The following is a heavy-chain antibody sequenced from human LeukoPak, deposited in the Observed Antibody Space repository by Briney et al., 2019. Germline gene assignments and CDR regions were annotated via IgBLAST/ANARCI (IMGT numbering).Heavy chain of an antibody. J-gene: IGHJ6*02. V-gene: IGHV3-23*01. Sequence: PGGSLRLSCAASGFTFSSYAMSWVRRAPGKGLEWVSAISGSGGSTYYADSVKGRFTISRDNSKNTLYLQMNSLRAEDTAVYYCAGHSTVTYYHYYYGMDVWGQGTTVTVSS. CDR3: AGHSTVTYYHYYYGMDV. CDR1: GFTFSSYA. CDR2: ISGSGGST. D-gene: IGHD4-17*01.